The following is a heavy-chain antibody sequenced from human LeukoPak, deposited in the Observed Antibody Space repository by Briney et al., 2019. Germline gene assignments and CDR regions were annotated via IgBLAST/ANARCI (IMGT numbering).Heavy chain of an antibody. CDR2: INPNTGGT. D-gene: IGHD5-12*01. V-gene: IGHV1-2*02. CDR3: ARDLATIDGIAWYYFEN. Sequence: APVRPSCKASGYTFTHHYIHSLREAPGQRFECLGGINPNTGGTDYAQKFQDRIAISTYTSISTVYMELSRLKSDDTALYYCARDLATIDGIAWYYFENWGQGTLVTVS. CDR1: GYTFTHHY. J-gene: IGHJ4*02.